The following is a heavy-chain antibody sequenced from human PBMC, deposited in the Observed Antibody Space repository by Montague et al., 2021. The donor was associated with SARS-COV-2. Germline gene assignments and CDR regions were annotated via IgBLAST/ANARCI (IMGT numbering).Heavy chain of an antibody. J-gene: IGHJ3*02. Sequence: SETLSLTCTVSGGSVTSGYYYWTWIRQPPGKGLEWIGYIYNTGRTNYNPSRKSRVTISMDTSKNQFSLKVDSVSAADTAVYYCATEMPAYDVFDIWGQGTMVTVSS. V-gene: IGHV4-61*01. D-gene: IGHD2-2*01. CDR1: GGSVTSGYYY. CDR2: IYNTGRT. CDR3: ATEMPAYDVFDI.